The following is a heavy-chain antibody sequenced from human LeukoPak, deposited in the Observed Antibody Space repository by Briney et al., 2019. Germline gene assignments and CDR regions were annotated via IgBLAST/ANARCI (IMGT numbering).Heavy chain of an antibody. CDR3: ARDKDWAFDY. D-gene: IGHD3-9*01. CDR1: GFTVISNY. CDR2: IYSGGST. Sequence: PGGSLRLSCAASGFTVISNYMSWVRQAPGKGLEWVSVIYSGGSTYYADSVKGRFTISRDNSKNTLYLQMNSLRAEDTAVYYCARDKDWAFDYWGQGTLVTVSS. J-gene: IGHJ4*02. V-gene: IGHV3-53*01.